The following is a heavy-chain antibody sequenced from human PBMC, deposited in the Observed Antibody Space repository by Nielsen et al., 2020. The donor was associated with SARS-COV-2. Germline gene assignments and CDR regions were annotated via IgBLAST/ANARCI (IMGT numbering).Heavy chain of an antibody. J-gene: IGHJ3*02. CDR3: ARGEGWLAPDAFDI. CDR1: GYSFTSYW. D-gene: IGHD6-19*01. V-gene: IGHV1-69*01. CDR2: IIPIFGTA. Sequence: KISCQGSGYSFTSYWISWVRQAPGQGLEWMGGIIPIFGTANYAQKFQGRVTITADESTSTAYMELSSLRSEDTAVYYCARGEGWLAPDAFDIWGQGTMVTVSS.